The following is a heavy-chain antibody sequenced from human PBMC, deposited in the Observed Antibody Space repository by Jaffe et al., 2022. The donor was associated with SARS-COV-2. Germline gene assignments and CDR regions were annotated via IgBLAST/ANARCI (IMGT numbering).Heavy chain of an antibody. CDR1: GFTFDDYA. Sequence: EVQLVESGGGLVQPGRSLRLSCAASGFTFDDYAMHWVRQAPGKGLEWVSGISWNSGSIGYADSVKGRFTISRDNAKNSLYLQMNSLRAEDTALYYCASLRGIAVAGGDYWGQGTLVTVSS. CDR2: ISWNSGSI. V-gene: IGHV3-9*01. J-gene: IGHJ4*02. CDR3: ASLRGIAVAGGDY. D-gene: IGHD6-19*01.